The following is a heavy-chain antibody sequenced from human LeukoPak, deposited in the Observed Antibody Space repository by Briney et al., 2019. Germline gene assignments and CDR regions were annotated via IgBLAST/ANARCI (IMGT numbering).Heavy chain of an antibody. CDR1: GFTVSSNY. J-gene: IGHJ2*01. CDR2: IYSGGST. CDR3: ARVKRSSFTGGWYFDL. V-gene: IGHV3-53*01. D-gene: IGHD6-6*01. Sequence: SGGSLRLSCAASGFTVSSNYMSWVRQAPGKGLEWVSVIYSGGSTYYADSVKGRFTISRDNSKNTLYLQMNSLRAEDTAVYYCARVKRSSFTGGWYFDLWGRGTLVTVSS.